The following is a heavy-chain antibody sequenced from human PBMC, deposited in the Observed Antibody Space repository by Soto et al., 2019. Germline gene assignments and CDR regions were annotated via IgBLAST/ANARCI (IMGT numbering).Heavy chain of an antibody. Sequence: LSETLSLTCTVSGGSISSYYWSWIRQPAGKGLEWIGRIYTSGSTNYNPSLKSRVPMSVDTSKNQFSLKLSSVTAADTAVYYCARDQLFGSSSWWDQGYYFDYWGQGTLVTVSS. CDR2: IYTSGST. CDR3: ARDQLFGSSSWWDQGYYFDY. V-gene: IGHV4-4*07. J-gene: IGHJ4*02. CDR1: GGSISSYY. D-gene: IGHD6-13*01.